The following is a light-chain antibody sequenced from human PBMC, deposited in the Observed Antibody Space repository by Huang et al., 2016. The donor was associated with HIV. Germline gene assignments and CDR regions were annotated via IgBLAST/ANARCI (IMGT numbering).Light chain of an antibody. CDR1: QSVSSY. J-gene: IGKJ4*01. CDR2: DAS. Sequence: EIVLTQSPATLSLSPGERATLSCRASQSVSSYLAWYQQKPGQAPRLRIYDASNRATCIPARFSGSGSGTDFTLTISSLEPEDFAVYYCQQRSNWLFGGGTKVEIK. V-gene: IGKV3-11*01. CDR3: QQRSNWL.